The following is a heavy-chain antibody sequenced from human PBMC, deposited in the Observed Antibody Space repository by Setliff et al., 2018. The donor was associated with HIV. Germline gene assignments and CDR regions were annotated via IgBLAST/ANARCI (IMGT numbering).Heavy chain of an antibody. CDR1: GGSSSGYY. V-gene: IGHV4-34*01. CDR3: ATKAMIRGKPFDH. Sequence: SETLSLTCAGYGGSSSGYYWSWLRQPPKRGLEWIGEINHSGKSNFNPSLKSRLNISVDTSKNQFSLKLNSLTAADTAVYFCATKAMIRGKPFDHWGQGMLVTVSS. D-gene: IGHD3-10*01. CDR2: INHSGKS. J-gene: IGHJ4*02.